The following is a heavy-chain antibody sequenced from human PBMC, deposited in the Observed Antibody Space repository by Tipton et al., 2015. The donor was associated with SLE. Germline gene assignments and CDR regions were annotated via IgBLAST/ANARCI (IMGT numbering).Heavy chain of an antibody. J-gene: IGHJ4*02. CDR1: GFTFSSYA. CDR3: AKDFYEQWLVYYFDY. D-gene: IGHD6-19*01. CDR2: ISGSGGST. Sequence: SLRLSCAASGFTFSSYAMSWVRQAPGKGLEWVSGISGSGGSTYYADSVKGRFTISRDNSKNTLYLQMNSLRAEDTAVYYCAKDFYEQWLVYYFDYWGQGTLVTVSS. V-gene: IGHV3-23*01.